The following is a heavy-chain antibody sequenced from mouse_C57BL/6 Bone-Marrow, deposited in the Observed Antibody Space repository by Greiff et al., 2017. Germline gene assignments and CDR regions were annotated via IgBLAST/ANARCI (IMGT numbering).Heavy chain of an antibody. D-gene: IGHD2-1*01. CDR3: ARSGIYYGNYAGFAY. CDR2: INPGSGGT. CDR1: GYAFTNYL. J-gene: IGHJ3*01. Sequence: QVQLQQSGAELVRPGTSVKVSCTASGYAFTNYLIEWVQQRPGQGLEWIGVINPGSGGTNYNEKVKGKATLTADTSSSTAYMQLSSLTSADSAVYFCARSGIYYGNYAGFAYWGQGTLVTVSA. V-gene: IGHV1-54*01.